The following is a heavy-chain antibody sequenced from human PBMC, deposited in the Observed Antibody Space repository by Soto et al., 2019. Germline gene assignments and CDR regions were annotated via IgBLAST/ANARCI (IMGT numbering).Heavy chain of an antibody. V-gene: IGHV4-59*01. Sequence: SETLSLTCTVSGGSISSYCWSWIRQPPGKGLEWIGYIYYSGSTNYNPSLKSRVTISVDTSKNRFSLKLSSVTAADTAVYYCAREGEGWLRGGNDAFDIWGQGTMVTVSS. D-gene: IGHD5-12*01. CDR2: IYYSGST. J-gene: IGHJ3*02. CDR1: GGSISSYC. CDR3: AREGEGWLRGGNDAFDI.